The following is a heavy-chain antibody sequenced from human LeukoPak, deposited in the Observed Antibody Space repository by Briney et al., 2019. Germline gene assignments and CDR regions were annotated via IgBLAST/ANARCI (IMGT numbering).Heavy chain of an antibody. Sequence: ASVKVSCKASGYTFTSYYMHWVRQAPGQGLEWMGIINPSGGSTSYAQKFQGRVTMTRDTSTSTAYMELRSLRSDDTAVYYCARNLPIAVAGPIDYWGQGTLVTVSS. CDR1: GYTFTSYY. D-gene: IGHD6-19*01. CDR2: INPSGGST. J-gene: IGHJ4*02. V-gene: IGHV1-46*01. CDR3: ARNLPIAVAGPIDY.